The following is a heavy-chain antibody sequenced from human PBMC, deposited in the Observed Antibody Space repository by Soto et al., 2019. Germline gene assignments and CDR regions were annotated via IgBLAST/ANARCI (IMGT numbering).Heavy chain of an antibody. J-gene: IGHJ4*02. CDR2: IKSKNVGATT. Sequence: KSGGSLRLSCAGSGFTFSTPWMSWVRQAPGKGLEWVGRIKSKNVGATTDLAAPVKGRFSISRDDSKNTLYLQMNSLKTEDTAVYYCTADLYYYDSSTYSYYFDYWGQGTLVTVSS. CDR3: TADLYYYDSSTYSYYFDY. V-gene: IGHV3-15*01. D-gene: IGHD3-22*01. CDR1: GFTFSTPW.